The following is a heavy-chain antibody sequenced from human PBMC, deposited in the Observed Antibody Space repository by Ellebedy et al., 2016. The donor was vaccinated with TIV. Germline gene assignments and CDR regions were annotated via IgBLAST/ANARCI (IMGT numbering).Heavy chain of an antibody. CDR2: INPNSGGP. CDR1: GCTFSSYA. J-gene: IGHJ6*02. Sequence: AASVKVSCNASGCTFSSYAISWVRQAPGQGLEWMGWINPNSGGPNYAQKFQGRVTMPRDTSISTAYMELSRLSSDDTAVYYGARKGDYYYYGMDVWGQGTTFNGSS. V-gene: IGHV1-2*02. CDR3: ARKGDYYYYGMDV.